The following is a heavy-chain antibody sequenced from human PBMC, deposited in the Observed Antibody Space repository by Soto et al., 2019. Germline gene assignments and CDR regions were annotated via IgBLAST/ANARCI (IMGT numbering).Heavy chain of an antibody. CDR2: INPKNGGI. D-gene: IGHD2-2*02. CDR3: VRGQSVLYMDL. CDR1: GYTFMDFY. V-gene: IGHV1-2*02. Sequence: ASVKVSCKSSGYTFMDFYIHWVRQVPGQGLEWLGWINPKNGGINYAQKFQGRVTMTRDTSVNTVYMDLNRLTFDDSAIYYCVRGQSVLYMDLWGRGTQVTVSS. J-gene: IGHJ1*01.